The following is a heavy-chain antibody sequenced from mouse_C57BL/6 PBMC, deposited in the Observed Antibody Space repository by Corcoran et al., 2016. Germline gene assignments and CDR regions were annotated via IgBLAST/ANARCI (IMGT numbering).Heavy chain of an antibody. J-gene: IGHJ4*01. V-gene: IGHV9-3*01. CDR3: ARRGDYGNYLYYAMDY. Sequence: QIQLVQSGPELKKPGETVKISCKASGYTFTTYGMSWVKQAPGKGLKWMGWINTYSGVPTYADDFKGRFAFSLETSASTAYLQINNLKNEDTATYFCARRGDYGNYLYYAMDYWCQGTSVTVSS. D-gene: IGHD2-1*01. CDR2: INTYSGVP. CDR1: GYTFTTYG.